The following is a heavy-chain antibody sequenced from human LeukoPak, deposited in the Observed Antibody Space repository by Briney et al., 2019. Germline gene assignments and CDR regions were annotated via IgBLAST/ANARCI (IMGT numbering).Heavy chain of an antibody. Sequence: GGSLRLSCAASEFTFSNYLMHWVRQAPGKGLVWVSRISGDGSTTTYAASVKGRFTSSRHNANNTLYLQIHSLRLEDTAVYYCAREVVGLAFDYWGQGTLATVSS. J-gene: IGHJ4*02. CDR3: AREVVGLAFDY. D-gene: IGHD1-26*01. CDR1: EFTFSNYL. CDR2: ISGDGSTT. V-gene: IGHV3-74*01.